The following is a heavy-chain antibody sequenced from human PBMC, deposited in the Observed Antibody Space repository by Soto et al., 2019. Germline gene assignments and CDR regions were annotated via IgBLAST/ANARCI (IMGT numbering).Heavy chain of an antibody. CDR3: ARVGGIGAPPGTDY. J-gene: IGHJ4*02. D-gene: IGHD6-6*01. CDR2: VIPILGQA. Sequence: QVQLVQSGAEVKTPGSSVKVSCKASGGIFSSYAISWLRQAPGQGLEWMGAVIPILGQAYYAQDLQDRVSITADESTRTTYMELSSLRSEDTAVYFCARVGGIGAPPGTDYWGQGTLVTVSS. CDR1: GGIFSSYA. V-gene: IGHV1-69*01.